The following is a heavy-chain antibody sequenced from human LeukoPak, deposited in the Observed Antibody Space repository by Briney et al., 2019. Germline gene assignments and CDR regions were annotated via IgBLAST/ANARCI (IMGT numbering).Heavy chain of an antibody. V-gene: IGHV1-2*02. CDR1: GYTFTGYY. CDR2: INPNSGGT. D-gene: IGHD2-2*01. CDR3: ARGRQSRYCSSTSCANWFDP. J-gene: IGHJ5*02. Sequence: VASVKVSCKASGYTFTGYYMHWVRQAPGQGLEWMGWINPNSGGTNYAQKFQGRVTMTRNTSISTAYMELSSLRSEDTAVYYCARGRQSRYCSSTSCANWFDPWGQGTLVTVSS.